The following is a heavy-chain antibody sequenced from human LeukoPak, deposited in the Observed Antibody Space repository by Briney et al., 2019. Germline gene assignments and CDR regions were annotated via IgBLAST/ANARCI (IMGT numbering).Heavy chain of an antibody. D-gene: IGHD3-10*01. CDR1: GFTFSNYA. V-gene: IGHV3-30*03. Sequence: GGSLRLSCATSGFTFSNYAMHWVRQAPGKGLEWVAVISYDGSNKYYGDSMTGRFTISRDNSKNTLLLQMNSLRAEDTAMYYCARGMSYFGSGSYYNAFDYWGQGTLVTVSS. J-gene: IGHJ4*02. CDR3: ARGMSYFGSGSYYNAFDY. CDR2: ISYDGSNK.